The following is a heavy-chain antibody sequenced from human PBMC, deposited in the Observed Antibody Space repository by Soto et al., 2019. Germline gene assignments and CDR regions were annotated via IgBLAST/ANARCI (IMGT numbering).Heavy chain of an antibody. D-gene: IGHD1-7*01. Sequence: AGSLILSWAASGCAFSSYGMHWVRPAPGKGLEWVAVILYDGSNKYYADSVKCRFTISRDYSNNMLYLQINSIGDDDTVLYYSTTPTTPYYYGMDVWGQGTTVTVSS. J-gene: IGHJ6*02. V-gene: IGHV3-30*02. CDR1: GCAFSSYG. CDR3: TTPTTPYYYGMDV. CDR2: ILYDGSNK.